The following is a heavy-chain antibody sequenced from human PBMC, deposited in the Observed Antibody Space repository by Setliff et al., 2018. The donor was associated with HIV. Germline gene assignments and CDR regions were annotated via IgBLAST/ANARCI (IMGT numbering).Heavy chain of an antibody. Sequence: GASVKVSCKASGYIFTNYGITWVRQAPGQGLEWMGWIDPDSGYTNYAQKFQGRVTMTRKTSIRTAYMELSRLRSGDTAVYYCARGGGYCTNGLCFNRWSDPWGQGTPVTVSS. CDR1: GYIFTNYG. V-gene: IGHV1-2*02. J-gene: IGHJ5*02. CDR2: IDPDSGYT. CDR3: ARGGGYCTNGLCFNRWSDP. D-gene: IGHD2-8*01.